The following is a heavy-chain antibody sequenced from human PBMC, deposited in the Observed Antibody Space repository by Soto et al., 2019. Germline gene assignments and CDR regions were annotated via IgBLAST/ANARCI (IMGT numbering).Heavy chain of an antibody. CDR3: APSGGGWYLY. CDR2: LNPNSGDT. CDR1: GYTFSSYD. D-gene: IGHD6-19*01. J-gene: IGHJ4*02. V-gene: IGHV1-8*01. Sequence: QVQLVQSGAEVKKPGASVKVSCKASGYTFSSYDINWVRQATGQGLEWMGWLNPNSGDTGYAQKFQGRVTRTRNTSIELSSLTSDDTAVYYCAPSGGGWYLYWGQGNLVAVSS.